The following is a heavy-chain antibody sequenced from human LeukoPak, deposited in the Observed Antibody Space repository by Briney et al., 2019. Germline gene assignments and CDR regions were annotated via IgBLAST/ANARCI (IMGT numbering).Heavy chain of an antibody. D-gene: IGHD1-26*01. J-gene: IGHJ4*02. V-gene: IGHV3-21*01. CDR3: ARDLLGISGSYTDY. CDR2: ISSSSSYI. CDR1: GFTFSSYS. Sequence: PGGSLRLSCAASGFTFSSYSMNWVRQAPGKGLEWVSSISSSSSYIYYADSVKGRFTISRDNAKNSLYLQMNSLGAEDTAVYYCARDLLGISGSYTDYWGQGTLATVSS.